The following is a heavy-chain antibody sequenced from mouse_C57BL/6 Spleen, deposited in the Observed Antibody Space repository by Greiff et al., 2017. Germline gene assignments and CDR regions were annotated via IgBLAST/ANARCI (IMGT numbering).Heavy chain of an antibody. CDR3: AGVVSTVADWYFDV. CDR1: GYTFTSYR. Sequence: VQLQQPGTELVKPGASVKLSCKASGYTFTSYRMHWVKQRPVQGLDWIGNINPSNGGTNYNEKFKSKATLTVDKSSSTAYLQLSSLTSENAAVYDCAGVVSTVADWYFDVWGKGTTVTVSS. D-gene: IGHD2-3*01. V-gene: IGHV1-53*01. CDR2: INPSNGGT. J-gene: IGHJ1*03.